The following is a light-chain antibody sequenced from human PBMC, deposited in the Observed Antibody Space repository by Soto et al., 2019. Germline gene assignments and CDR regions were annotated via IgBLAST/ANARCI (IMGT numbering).Light chain of an antibody. J-gene: IGKJ1*01. V-gene: IGKV3-20*01. CDR2: GAS. CDR1: QSVSSSD. CDR3: KQYGSXLWT. Sequence: EIVLTQSPGTLSLSPGEIATLSGRASQSVSSSDLAWYQQKPGQAPMLLIYGASSSATGIPDRFSGSGSGTDFTLTLSRLEPEDFAVYYFKQYGSXLWTSGKGTKV.